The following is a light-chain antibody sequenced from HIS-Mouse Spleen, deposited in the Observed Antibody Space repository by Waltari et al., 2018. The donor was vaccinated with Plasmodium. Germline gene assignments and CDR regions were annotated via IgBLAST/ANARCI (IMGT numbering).Light chain of an antibody. CDR1: QGISSA. CDR3: QQYGSSRTWT. Sequence: AIQLTQSPSSLSASVGDRVTITCRASQGISSALAWYQQKPGKAPKLLIYDASSLESGVPSRFSGSGSGTDFTLTISSLQPEDFAVYYCQQYGSSRTWTFGQGTKVEIK. J-gene: IGKJ1*01. CDR2: DAS. V-gene: IGKV1-13*02.